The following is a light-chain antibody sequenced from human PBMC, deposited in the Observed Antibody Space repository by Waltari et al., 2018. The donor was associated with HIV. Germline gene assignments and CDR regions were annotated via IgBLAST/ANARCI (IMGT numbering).Light chain of an antibody. V-gene: IGLV2-14*01. CDR1: ALDIGIYDY. Sequence: QSALTQPASVSGSPGQSVTISCIGSALDIGIYDYISWYHHPPNRAPRLVVFNANSRPSGSPFRFAGSKSGNTASLTISGLQADDEGVYYCSSYVTGGSLLFGGGTQVTVL. J-gene: IGLJ3*02. CDR2: NAN. CDR3: SSYVTGGSLL.